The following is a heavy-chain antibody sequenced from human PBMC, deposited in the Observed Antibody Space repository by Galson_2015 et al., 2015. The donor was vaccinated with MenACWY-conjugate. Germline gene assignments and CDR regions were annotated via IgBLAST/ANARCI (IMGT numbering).Heavy chain of an antibody. CDR2: ISYEGSIQ. V-gene: IGHV3-30*18. J-gene: IGHJ4*02. CDR3: AKEAAQRASVALDY. Sequence: LRLSCAASGFTFSSYGMPWVRPAPGKGVGWVAVISYEGSIQHYGDSVKGRFTVSRDNSKNTLYLQMNSLRVEDTAVYYSAKEAAQRASVALDYWGQGTLVTVSS. D-gene: IGHD6-19*01. CDR1: GFTFSSYG.